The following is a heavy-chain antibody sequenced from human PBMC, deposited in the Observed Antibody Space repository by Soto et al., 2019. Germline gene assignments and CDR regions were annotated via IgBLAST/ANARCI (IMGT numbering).Heavy chain of an antibody. V-gene: IGHV4-30-4*08. D-gene: IGHD3-22*01. CDR3: ARGYYDSSGYRFDY. CDR2: MYYSGST. CDR1: GVSVDSGDYY. J-gene: IGHJ4*02. Sequence: PSETLSLTCSVSGVSVDSGDYYWSWIRQPPGKGLEWIGYMYYSGSTYYNPSLKSRVTISVDTSKNQFSLKLSSVTAADTAVYYCARGYYDSSGYRFDYWGQGTLVTVSS.